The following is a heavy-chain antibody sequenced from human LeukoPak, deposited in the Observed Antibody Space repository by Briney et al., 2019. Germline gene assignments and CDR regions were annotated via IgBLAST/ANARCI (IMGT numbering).Heavy chain of an antibody. CDR3: ARDRVLDY. V-gene: IGHV3-30*04. CDR1: EFTFSNYL. D-gene: IGHD5-24*01. J-gene: IGHJ4*02. Sequence: GGSLRLSCAASEFTFSNYLMHWVRQAPGKGLEWVAVISYDGSSKYYADSVKGRFTISRDNSKNTLFLQMNSLRAEDTAVYYCARDRVLDYWGQGTLVTVSS. CDR2: ISYDGSSK.